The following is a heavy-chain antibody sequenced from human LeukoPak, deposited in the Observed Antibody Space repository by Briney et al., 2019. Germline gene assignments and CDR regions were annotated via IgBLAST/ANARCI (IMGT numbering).Heavy chain of an antibody. CDR3: ARTLCSSTSCYAAPFDP. V-gene: IGHV5-51*01. CDR2: IYPGDSDT. D-gene: IGHD2-2*01. Sequence: GESLKISCKGSGYSFTNYWIAWVRQMPGRGLEWMGIIYPGDSDTTYSPSFQGQVTISADKSISSAHLQWSSLKASDTAMYYCARTLCSSTSCYAAPFDPWGQGTLVTVSS. CDR1: GYSFTNYW. J-gene: IGHJ5*02.